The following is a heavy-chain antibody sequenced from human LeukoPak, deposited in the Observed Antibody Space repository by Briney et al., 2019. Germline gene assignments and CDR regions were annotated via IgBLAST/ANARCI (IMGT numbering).Heavy chain of an antibody. Sequence: ASVKVSCKASGGTVSSYAISWVRQAPGQGLEWMGGIIPIFGTANYAQKFEGRVTITTDESTSTAYMELSSLRSEETAVYYCARCGVEMATITAFDIWGEGTMVTVSS. CDR3: ARCGVEMATITAFDI. CDR1: GGTVSSYA. CDR2: IIPIFGTA. D-gene: IGHD5-24*01. J-gene: IGHJ3*02. V-gene: IGHV1-69*05.